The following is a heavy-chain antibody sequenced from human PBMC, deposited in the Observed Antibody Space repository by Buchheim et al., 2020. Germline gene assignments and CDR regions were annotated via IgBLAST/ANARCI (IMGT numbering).Heavy chain of an antibody. CDR3: ARDREYCSGGSCYSGYYYGMDV. Sequence: QVQLVESGGGVVQPGRSLRLSCAASGFTFSSYAMHWVRQAPGKGLEWVAVISYDGSNKYYADSVKGRFTISRDNSKNTLYLQMNSLRAEDTAVYYCARDREYCSGGSCYSGYYYGMDVWGQGTT. CDR2: ISYDGSNK. V-gene: IGHV3-30-3*01. J-gene: IGHJ6*02. D-gene: IGHD2-15*01. CDR1: GFTFSSYA.